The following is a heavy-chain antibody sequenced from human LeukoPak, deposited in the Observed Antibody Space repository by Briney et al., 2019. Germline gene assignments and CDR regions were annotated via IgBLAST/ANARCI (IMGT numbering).Heavy chain of an antibody. CDR2: INHSGST. J-gene: IGHJ5*02. Sequence: SETLSLACAVYGGSFSGYYWSWIRQPPGKGLEWIGEINHSGSTNYNPSLKSRVTISVDTSKNQFSLKLSSVTAADTAVYYCARSYVDCSSTSCYTGAPGWFDPWGQGTLVTVSS. CDR3: ARSYVDCSSTSCYTGAPGWFDP. D-gene: IGHD2-2*02. CDR1: GGSFSGYY. V-gene: IGHV4-34*01.